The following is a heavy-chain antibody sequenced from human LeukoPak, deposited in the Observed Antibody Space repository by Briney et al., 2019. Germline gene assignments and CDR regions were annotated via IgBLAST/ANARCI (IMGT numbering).Heavy chain of an antibody. CDR1: GGSISSGGYY. D-gene: IGHD2/OR15-2a*01. CDR3: AGHHPRNTVDF. V-gene: IGHV4-31*03. Sequence: SETLSLTCTVSGGSISSGGYYWSWIRQHPGKGLEWIGYIYYSGSTYYNPSLKSRVTISVDTSKNQFSLKLSSVTAADTAVYYCAGHHPRNTVDFWGQGTLVTVSS. J-gene: IGHJ4*02. CDR2: IYYSGST.